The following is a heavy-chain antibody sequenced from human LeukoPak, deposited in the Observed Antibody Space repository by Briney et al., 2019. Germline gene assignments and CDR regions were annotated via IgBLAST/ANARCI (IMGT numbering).Heavy chain of an antibody. CDR3: ANLRDGYNYLDY. Sequence: SVKVSCKASGGTFSSYAISWVRQAPGQGLEWMGGIIPIFGTANYTQKFQGRVTITADKSTSTAYMELSSLRSEDTAVYYCANLRDGYNYLDYWGQGTLVTVSS. CDR1: GGTFSSYA. V-gene: IGHV1-69*06. D-gene: IGHD5-24*01. CDR2: IIPIFGTA. J-gene: IGHJ4*02.